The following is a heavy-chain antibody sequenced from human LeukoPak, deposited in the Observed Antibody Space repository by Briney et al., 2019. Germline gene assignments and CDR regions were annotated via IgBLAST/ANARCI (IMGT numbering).Heavy chain of an antibody. D-gene: IGHD3-10*01. CDR2: INPNSGGT. V-gene: IGHV1-2*02. CDR3: ARDLLWFGEGGL. Sequence: ASVKVSCKASGYTFTGYYMHWVRQAPGQGLEWMEWINPNSGGTNYAQKFQGRVTMTRDTSISTAYMELSRLRSDDTAVYYCARDLLWFGEGGLWCQGTLVTVSS. J-gene: IGHJ4*02. CDR1: GYTFTGYY.